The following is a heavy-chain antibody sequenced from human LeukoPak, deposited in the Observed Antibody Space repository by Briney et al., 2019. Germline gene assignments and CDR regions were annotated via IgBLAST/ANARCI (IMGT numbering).Heavy chain of an antibody. Sequence: GGSLRLSCAASGVTFSSYAMSWVRQAPGKGLEWVSAISGSGGSTYYADSVKGRFTISRDNSKNTLYLQMNSLRADDTAVYYCAKGDGDYVYYGMDVCGQGTTVTVSS. CDR2: ISGSGGST. V-gene: IGHV3-23*01. J-gene: IGHJ6*02. D-gene: IGHD4-17*01. CDR3: AKGDGDYVYYGMDV. CDR1: GVTFSSYA.